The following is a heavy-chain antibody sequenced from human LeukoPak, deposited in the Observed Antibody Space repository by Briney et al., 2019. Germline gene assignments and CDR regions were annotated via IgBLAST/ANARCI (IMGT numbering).Heavy chain of an antibody. D-gene: IGHD3-9*01. J-gene: IGHJ4*02. CDR2: IYTSGST. CDR1: GGSISSGSHY. Sequence: PSETLSLTCTVSGGSISSGSHYWSWIRQPAGKGLEWIGRIYTSGSTNYNPSLKSRVTMSVDTSKNQFSLKLSSVTAADTAVYYCARSLRYFGYFDYWGQGTLVTVSS. V-gene: IGHV4-61*02. CDR3: ARSLRYFGYFDY.